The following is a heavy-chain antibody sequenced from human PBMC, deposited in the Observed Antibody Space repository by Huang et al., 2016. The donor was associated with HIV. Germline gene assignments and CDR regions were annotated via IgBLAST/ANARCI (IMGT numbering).Heavy chain of an antibody. J-gene: IGHJ3*02. V-gene: IGHV4-39*01. D-gene: IGHD3-22*01. Sequence: QLQLQGSGPGLVKPSETLSLTCTVSGGSITSSSYYWGWIRQPPGKGLEVVGSIYYSGSTDYNPSLKSRVTVSVDTSKNQFSLKLSSVTAADTAVYYCARHFSYYDSSGYTPWDAFDIWGQGTMVTVSS. CDR1: GGSITSSSYY. CDR3: ARHFSYYDSSGYTPWDAFDI. CDR2: IYYSGST.